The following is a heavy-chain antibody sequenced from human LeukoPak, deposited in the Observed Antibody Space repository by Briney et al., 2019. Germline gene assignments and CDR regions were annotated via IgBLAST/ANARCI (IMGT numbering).Heavy chain of an antibody. D-gene: IGHD1-1*01. CDR1: GFTFSTSA. Sequence: SGESLRLSCVGSGFTFSTSAMSWVRQAPGKGLEWVSAIGGNGATYYAESVKGRFTISRDTSRNTLYLQMNSLRAEDTAVYNCARHSSQGTFDNWGQGTLVTVSS. CDR3: ARHSSQGTFDN. J-gene: IGHJ4*02. CDR2: IGGNGAT. V-gene: IGHV3-23*01.